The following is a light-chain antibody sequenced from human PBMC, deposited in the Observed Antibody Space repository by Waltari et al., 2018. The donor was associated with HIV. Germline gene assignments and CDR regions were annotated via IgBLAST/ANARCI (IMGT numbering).Light chain of an antibody. CDR2: DGG. CDR3: LLSFHTVRI. J-gene: IGLJ2*01. CDR1: TGRVTTTHY. Sequence: QAVVTQEPSLSVPPGGTVTFTCASFTGRVTTTHYPYWFQQKPCQAPRTQHHDGGKRQPWTPGRFAGSRAEGQAVLTLTGAQPEDEATYHCLLSFHTVRIFGGGT. V-gene: IGLV7-46*01.